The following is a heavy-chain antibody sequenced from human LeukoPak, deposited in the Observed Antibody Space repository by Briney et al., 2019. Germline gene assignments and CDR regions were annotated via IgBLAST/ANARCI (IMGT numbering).Heavy chain of an antibody. V-gene: IGHV3-13*01. Sequence: GGSLRLSCAASGFSFSSYDMHWVRHATGKGLEWVSAIGSAGDTFYPGSVKGRFTISRENAKNSLYLQMNSLRAGDTAVYYCARGAPSVTMVRGVNYYYGMDVWGQGTTVTVSS. J-gene: IGHJ6*02. CDR3: ARGAPSVTMVRGVNYYYGMDV. D-gene: IGHD3-10*01. CDR2: IGSAGDT. CDR1: GFSFSSYD.